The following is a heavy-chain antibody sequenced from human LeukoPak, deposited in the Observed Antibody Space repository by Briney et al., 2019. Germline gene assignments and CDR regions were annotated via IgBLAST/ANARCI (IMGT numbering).Heavy chain of an antibody. Sequence: SETLSLTCTISGGSISNYFWSWIRQPPGKGLEWIGYIYYSGSTYYNPSLKSRVTISVDTSKNQFSLRLSSVTAADTAVYYCARGYRYFDYWGQGTLVTVSS. V-gene: IGHV4-59*12. CDR1: GGSISNYF. D-gene: IGHD2-15*01. CDR3: ARGYRYFDY. J-gene: IGHJ4*02. CDR2: IYYSGST.